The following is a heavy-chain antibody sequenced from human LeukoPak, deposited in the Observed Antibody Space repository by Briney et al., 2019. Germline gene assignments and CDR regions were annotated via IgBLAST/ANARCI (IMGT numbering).Heavy chain of an antibody. V-gene: IGHV1-2*02. Sequence: ASVKVSCKASGSTLTSYYIHWVRQAPGQGPEWMGWINPNSGGTNYAQKFQGRVTMTRDTSISTAYMEVSSLKSDDTAVYYCARSYSYDSSGYYGAKWGQGTLVTVSS. D-gene: IGHD3-22*01. CDR3: ARSYSYDSSGYYGAK. CDR1: GSTLTSYY. CDR2: INPNSGGT. J-gene: IGHJ1*01.